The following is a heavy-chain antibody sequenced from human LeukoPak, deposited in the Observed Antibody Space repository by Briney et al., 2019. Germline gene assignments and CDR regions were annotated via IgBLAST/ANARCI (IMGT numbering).Heavy chain of an antibody. CDR3: TRVVTSGSYTLDN. Sequence: PSETLSLTCTVSGSSISTAVYWGWIRQPPGKGLEWIGSIYHSGSTSYNPSLKSRVTISVHTSKNQFSLRLSSVTAADTAVYYCTRVVTSGSYTLDNWGQGTLVTVSS. CDR2: IYHSGST. D-gene: IGHD3-3*01. J-gene: IGHJ4*02. V-gene: IGHV4-38-2*02. CDR1: GSSISTAVY.